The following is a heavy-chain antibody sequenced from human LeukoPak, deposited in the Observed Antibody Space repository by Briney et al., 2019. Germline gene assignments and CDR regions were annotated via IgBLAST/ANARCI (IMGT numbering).Heavy chain of an antibody. J-gene: IGHJ3*02. CDR2: TYYSGST. D-gene: IGHD3-10*01. CDR1: GGSVNSDY. CDR3: ARYGDAFDI. Sequence: PSETLSLTCTVSGGSVNSDYWNWIRQPPGKGLEWIGYTYYSGSTNYNPSLRGRVTISVDTSKNKFSLKLNSVTAADTAVYYCARYGDAFDIWGQGTMVTVSS. V-gene: IGHV4-59*02.